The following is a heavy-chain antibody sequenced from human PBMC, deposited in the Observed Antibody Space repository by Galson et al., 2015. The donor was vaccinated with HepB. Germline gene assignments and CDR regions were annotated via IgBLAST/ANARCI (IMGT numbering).Heavy chain of an antibody. CDR3: AKVFPEKTDGWYRQALYYFDS. D-gene: IGHD6-19*01. V-gene: IGHV3-23*01. CDR1: RFTFSNYA. Sequence: SLRLSCAASRFTFSNYAMAWVRQAPGKGLEWISAITPSGDNTYSADSMKGRFFISRDNSQNTLFLQMNSLRADDTAIYFCAKVFPEKTDGWYRQALYYFDSWGQGTRVTVSS. J-gene: IGHJ4*02. CDR2: ITPSGDNT.